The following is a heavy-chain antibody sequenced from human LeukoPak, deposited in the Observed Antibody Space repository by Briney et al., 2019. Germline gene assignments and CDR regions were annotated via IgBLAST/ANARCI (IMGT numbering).Heavy chain of an antibody. V-gene: IGHV1-69*13. J-gene: IGHJ6*02. D-gene: IGHD3-10*01. CDR2: IIPIFGTA. CDR1: GYTFTSYG. Sequence: HWASVKVSCKASGYTFTSYGISWVRQAPGQGLEWMGGIIPIFGTANYAQKFQGRVTITADESTSTAYMELSSLRSEDTAVYYCARDNEPRYGSGSYYQQRNEYYYYYGMDVWGQGTTVTVSS. CDR3: ARDNEPRYGSGSYYQQRNEYYYYYGMDV.